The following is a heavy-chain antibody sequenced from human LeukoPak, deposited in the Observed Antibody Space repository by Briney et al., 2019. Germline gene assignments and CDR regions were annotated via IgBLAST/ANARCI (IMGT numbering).Heavy chain of an antibody. CDR1: GGSFSHYY. CDR3: ARGLLD. V-gene: IGHV4-34*01. Sequence: PSETLSLTCAVSGGSFSHYYWTWIRQPPGKGLEWIGEINHSGSPNYHPSLKSRVPMSVDTSKNHFSLNLSSVTAADTAEYYCARGLLDWGQGTLVIVSS. CDR2: INHSGSP. J-gene: IGHJ4*02.